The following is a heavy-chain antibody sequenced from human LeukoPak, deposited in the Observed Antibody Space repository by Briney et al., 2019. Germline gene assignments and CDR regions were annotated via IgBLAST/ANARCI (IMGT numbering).Heavy chain of an antibody. CDR1: GSGGSISNYY. J-gene: IGHJ4*02. Sequence: PSETLSLTCTVSGSGGSISNYYWSWIRQPPGKGGEWIGYIYYSGNTNHNPSLKSRVTMSVDTSKNQLSLKLSSVTAADTAVYYCARDLRSSGWYVFDHWGQGALVAVSS. D-gene: IGHD6-19*01. CDR3: ARDLRSSGWYVFDH. CDR2: IYYSGNT. V-gene: IGHV4-59*01.